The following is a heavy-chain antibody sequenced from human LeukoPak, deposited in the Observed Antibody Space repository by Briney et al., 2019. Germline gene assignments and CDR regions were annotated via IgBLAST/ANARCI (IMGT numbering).Heavy chain of an antibody. Sequence: ASVKVSCKASGYTFTGYYMHWVRQAPGQGLEWMGWTNPNSGGTNYAQKFQGRVTMTRDTSISTAYMELSRLRSDDTAVYYCAREYYDILTGYYGGSDYYYYYGMDVWGQGTTVTVSS. J-gene: IGHJ6*02. D-gene: IGHD3-9*01. CDR3: AREYYDILTGYYGGSDYYYYYGMDV. CDR1: GYTFTGYY. CDR2: TNPNSGGT. V-gene: IGHV1-2*02.